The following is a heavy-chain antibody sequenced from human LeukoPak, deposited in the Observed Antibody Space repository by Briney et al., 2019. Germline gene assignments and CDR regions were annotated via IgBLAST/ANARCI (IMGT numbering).Heavy chain of an antibody. Sequence: GGSLRLSCAASGFTFSSYTMNWVRQAPGKGLEWVSSISSSSSYIYYADSLKGRFTISRDNAKNSLYLQMNSLRAEDTAVYYCEKVDGPYHYYGMDVWGQGTTVTVSS. J-gene: IGHJ6*02. D-gene: IGHD5-24*01. CDR1: GFTFSSYT. V-gene: IGHV3-21*01. CDR2: ISSSSSYI. CDR3: EKVDGPYHYYGMDV.